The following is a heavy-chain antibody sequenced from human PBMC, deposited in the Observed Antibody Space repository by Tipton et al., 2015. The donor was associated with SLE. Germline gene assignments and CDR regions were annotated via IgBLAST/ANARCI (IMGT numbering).Heavy chain of an antibody. V-gene: IGHV4-39*07. CDR2: VYYTGST. J-gene: IGHJ4*02. Sequence: TLSLTCTVSGGSVSSSPFHWGWIRQPPGKGLEWIGSVYYTGSTYRNPSLRSRVTVSLDTSKNQFSLNLSSVTAADAAVYYCATTSCSGDSCLVDHWGQGTLVTVS. CDR1: GGSVSSSPFH. CDR3: ATTSCSGDSCLVDH. D-gene: IGHD2-21*01.